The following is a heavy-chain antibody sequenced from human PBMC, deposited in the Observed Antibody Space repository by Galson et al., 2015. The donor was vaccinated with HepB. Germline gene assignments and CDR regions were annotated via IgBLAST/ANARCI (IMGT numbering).Heavy chain of an antibody. V-gene: IGHV1-18*01. CDR1: GYTFSSYS. CDR3: AGGGFVVGVVATQNNWFDP. Sequence: SVKVSCKASGYTFSSYSITWVRQAPGQGLEWMGWISAHNGNTNYAQKFQGRVTMTTDTSTTTAYMELRSLRSDDTAVYYCAGGGFVVGVVATQNNWFDPWGQGTLVTVSS. J-gene: IGHJ5*02. D-gene: IGHD2-15*01. CDR2: ISAHNGNT.